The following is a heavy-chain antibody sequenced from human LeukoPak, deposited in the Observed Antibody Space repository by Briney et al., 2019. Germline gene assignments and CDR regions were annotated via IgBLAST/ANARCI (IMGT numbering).Heavy chain of an antibody. CDR3: ARGAILTGHFDY. V-gene: IGHV3-23*01. Sequence: AGGSLRLSCAASGFTFSSYAMTWVRQAPGKGLEWVSAISDSDGSTYYADSVKGRFTISRDNAKSSLFLQMDSLRDEDTAVYYCARGAILTGHFDYWGQGTLVTVSS. CDR2: ISDSDGST. D-gene: IGHD3-9*01. CDR1: GFTFSSYA. J-gene: IGHJ4*02.